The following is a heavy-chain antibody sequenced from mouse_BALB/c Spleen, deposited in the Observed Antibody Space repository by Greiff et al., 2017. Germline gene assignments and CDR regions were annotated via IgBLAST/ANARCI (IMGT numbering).Heavy chain of an antibody. CDR3: ARDIERQGDRNYFDY. V-gene: IGHV7-3*02. CDR1: GFTFTDYY. CDR2: IRNKANGYTT. J-gene: IGHJ2*01. Sequence: EVMLVESGGGLVQPGGSLRLSCATSGFTFTDYYMSWVRQPPGKALEWLGFIRNKANGYTTEYSASVKGRFTISRDNSQSILYLHMNTLRAEDSATYYCARDIERQGDRNYFDYWGQGTTLTVSS. D-gene: IGHD3-3*01.